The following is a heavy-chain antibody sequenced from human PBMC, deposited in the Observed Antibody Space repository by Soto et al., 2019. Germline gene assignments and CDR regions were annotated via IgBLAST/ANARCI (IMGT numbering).Heavy chain of an antibody. CDR3: ARATYYDYVWGSYRPAPYFDY. V-gene: IGHV4-59*08. D-gene: IGHD3-16*02. J-gene: IGHJ4*02. Sequence: QVQLQESGPGLVKPSETLSLTCTVSGGSISSYYWSWIRQPPGKGLEWIGYIYYSGSTNYNPSLMSRVTVSVDTSKNQFSLKRSSVTAADTAVYYCARATYYDYVWGSYRPAPYFDYWVQGTLVTVSS. CDR1: GGSISSYY. CDR2: IYYSGST.